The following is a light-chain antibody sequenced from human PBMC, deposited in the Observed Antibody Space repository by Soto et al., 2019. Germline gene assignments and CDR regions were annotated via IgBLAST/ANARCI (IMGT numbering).Light chain of an antibody. Sequence: DIQMTQSPSSLSASVGDGVTITCRASQGIKNDLAWYQKKPGKAPNLLIYAASRLQSGVPSRFSGSGSGTDFTLTINSLQPEDFATYYCQQSYNSPLTFGQGTRLEIK. CDR1: QGIKND. CDR3: QQSYNSPLT. J-gene: IGKJ5*01. CDR2: AAS. V-gene: IGKV1-39*01.